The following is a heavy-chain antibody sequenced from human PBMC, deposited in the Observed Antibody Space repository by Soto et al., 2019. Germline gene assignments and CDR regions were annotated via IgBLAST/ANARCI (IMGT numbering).Heavy chain of an antibody. J-gene: IGHJ4*02. CDR1: GGTFNNYA. CDR2: IIPIPGTT. D-gene: IGHD2-15*01. Sequence: QVQLVQSGAEVKRPESSMKVSCKPSGGTFNNYAINWVRQAPGQGLEWMGAIIPIPGTTKYAQKFQGRVTITADKSTSTVYMDLSSLRAEDTAVYYCARWGGLSCSGAACVKKPFDYWGQGTLVTVSS. CDR3: ARWGGLSCSGAACVKKPFDY. V-gene: IGHV1-69*06.